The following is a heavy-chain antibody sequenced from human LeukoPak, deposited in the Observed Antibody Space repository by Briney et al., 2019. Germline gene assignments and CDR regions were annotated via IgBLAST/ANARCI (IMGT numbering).Heavy chain of an antibody. CDR1: GGSISSGGYY. Sequence: SETLSLTCTVSGGSISSGGYYWSWIRQPPGKGLEWIGYIYHSGDTYYNPSLKSRVTISVDTSKNQFSLKLNSVTAADTAVYYCASGYPITGFDIWGQGTMIIVSS. CDR2: IYHSGDT. J-gene: IGHJ3*02. CDR3: ASGYPITGFDI. D-gene: IGHD5-12*01. V-gene: IGHV4-30-2*01.